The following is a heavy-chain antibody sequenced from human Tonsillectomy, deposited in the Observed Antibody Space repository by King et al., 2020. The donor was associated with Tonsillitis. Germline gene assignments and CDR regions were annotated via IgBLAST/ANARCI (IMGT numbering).Heavy chain of an antibody. D-gene: IGHD2-2*01. Sequence: VQLVESGGGLVQAGGSLRLSCAASGFTFSKFAISGVRQAPGKGLEWVSGVSVRGGTTHYADFVRGRFIISRDKAKKTLFLQMNSLRDEDTAVYYCAKAHEDLVVVPAYGSEWYGMDVWRQGTTVTVSS. CDR1: GFTFSKFA. V-gene: IGHV3-23*04. CDR2: VSVRGGTT. CDR3: AKAHEDLVVVPAYGSEWYGMDV. J-gene: IGHJ6*02.